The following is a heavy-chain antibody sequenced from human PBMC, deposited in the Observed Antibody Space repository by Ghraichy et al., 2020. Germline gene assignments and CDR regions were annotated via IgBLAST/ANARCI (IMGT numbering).Heavy chain of an antibody. V-gene: IGHV2-70*11. Sequence: SGPTLVKPTQTLTLTCTFSGFSLSTSGMCVSWIRQPPGKALEWLARIDWDDDKYYSTSLKTRLTISKDTSKNQVVLTMTNMDPVDTATYYCARSYTYYYDSSGFAPFDYWGQGTLVTVSS. CDR1: GFSLSTSGMC. D-gene: IGHD3-22*01. J-gene: IGHJ4*02. CDR2: IDWDDDK. CDR3: ARSYTYYYDSSGFAPFDY.